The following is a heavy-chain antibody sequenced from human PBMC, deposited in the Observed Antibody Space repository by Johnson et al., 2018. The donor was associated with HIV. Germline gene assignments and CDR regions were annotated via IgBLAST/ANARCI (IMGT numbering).Heavy chain of an antibody. Sequence: VQLVESLRLSCAASGFSFSTYAMTWVRQAPGKGLQWVSTISGGGSGTYYADSVKGRYTISRDNSKNTLYLQMNSLRAEDTAVYYCASDLTLWKARGDAFEIWGQGTMVTVSS. CDR3: ASDLTLWKARGDAFEI. D-gene: IGHD3-10*01. J-gene: IGHJ3*02. CDR2: ISGGGSGT. CDR1: GFSFSTYA. V-gene: IGHV3-23*01.